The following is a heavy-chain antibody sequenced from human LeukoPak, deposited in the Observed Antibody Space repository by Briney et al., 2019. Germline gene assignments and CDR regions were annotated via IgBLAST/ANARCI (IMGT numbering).Heavy chain of an antibody. Sequence: GGSLRLSCAASGFTFSSYWMSWVRQAPGKGLEWVANIKQDGSEKYYVDSVKGRFTTSRDNSKNTLYLQMNSLRAEDTAVYFCAREYASGTFDWGQGTLVTVSS. CDR3: AREYASGTFD. D-gene: IGHD2-2*01. J-gene: IGHJ4*02. CDR2: IKQDGSEK. CDR1: GFTFSSYW. V-gene: IGHV3-7*03.